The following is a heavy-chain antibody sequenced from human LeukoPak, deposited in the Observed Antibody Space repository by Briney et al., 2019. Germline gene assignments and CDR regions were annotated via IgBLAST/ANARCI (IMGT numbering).Heavy chain of an antibody. V-gene: IGHV1-46*01. Sequence: ASVKVSCKASGYTFTNYYIHWVRQAPGHGLEWMGISNPSGDSTNYAQKFQGRVTMTRDTSTSTVYMDLNSLRSEGTAVYYCARWTTTFLDYWGQGTLVTVSS. CDR1: GYTFTNYY. CDR3: ARWTTTFLDY. D-gene: IGHD1-1*01. CDR2: SNPSGDST. J-gene: IGHJ4*02.